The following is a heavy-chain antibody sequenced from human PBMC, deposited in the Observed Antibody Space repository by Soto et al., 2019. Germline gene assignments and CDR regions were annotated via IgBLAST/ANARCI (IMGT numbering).Heavy chain of an antibody. CDR3: TKKITYALDY. CDR1: GGSVSNNNW. CDR2: LHHSGGP. J-gene: IGHJ4*01. Sequence: QVPLQESGPGLVKPSGTLSLSCSVSGGSVSNNNWWSWVRQSPGNGLEWIGELHHSGGPSYNPSVEGRATLSVDKSKTELSLRLKYVTGADTALYYCTKKITYALDYRGLGILVTVSS. V-gene: IGHV4-4*02. D-gene: IGHD3-16*01.